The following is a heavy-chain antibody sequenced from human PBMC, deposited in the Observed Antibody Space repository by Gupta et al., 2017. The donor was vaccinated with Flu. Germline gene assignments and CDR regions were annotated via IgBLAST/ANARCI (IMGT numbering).Heavy chain of an antibody. CDR3: ARGPGGWLPDY. D-gene: IGHD3-16*01. V-gene: IGHV3-74*01. Sequence: WVRQAPGKGLVWVSRINSDGSSTSYADSVKGRFTIYRDNAKNTLYLQMNSMSAEDTAVYYCARGPGGWLPDYWGQGTLVTVSS. CDR2: INSDGSST. J-gene: IGHJ4*02.